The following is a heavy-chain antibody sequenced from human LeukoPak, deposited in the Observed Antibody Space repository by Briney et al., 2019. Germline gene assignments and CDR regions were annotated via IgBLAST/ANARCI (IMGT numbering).Heavy chain of an antibody. CDR1: GFTCSNHW. CDR2: IRKDGTKT. CDR3: ARGPPYGSRTDFFDY. Sequence: GGSLRLACAASGFTCSNHWMSWVRQAPGEGLEWVASIRKDGTKTYNVDPVKGRFTISRDNAKNSVYLQMNSLRGEDTAVYYCARGPPYGSRTDFFDYWGQGTLVTVSS. V-gene: IGHV3-7*01. D-gene: IGHD3-10*01. J-gene: IGHJ4*02.